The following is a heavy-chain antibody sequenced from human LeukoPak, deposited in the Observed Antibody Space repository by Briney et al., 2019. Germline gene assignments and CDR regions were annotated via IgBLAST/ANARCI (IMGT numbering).Heavy chain of an antibody. J-gene: IGHJ4*02. CDR1: GYTFTTYA. CDR3: ATRESGYLAY. D-gene: IGHD3-3*01. CDR2: INTGNGNT. V-gene: IGHV1-3*04. Sequence: ASVKVSCKASGYTFTTYAMHWVRQAPGQRLEWMGWINTGNGNTKYSQKFQDRVTITRDTSASTAYMDLSSLRSEDTAVYYCATRESGYLAYWGQGTLATVSS.